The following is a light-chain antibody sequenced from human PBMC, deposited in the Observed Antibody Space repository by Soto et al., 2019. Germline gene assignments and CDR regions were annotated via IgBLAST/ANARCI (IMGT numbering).Light chain of an antibody. Sequence: QSALTQPASVSGSPGQSITISCTGTTSDFGFYNYVSWYQQHPGKAPTLLIYEVNKRPSGVPHRFSGSKSGNTASLTVSGLQAEDEADYYCSSYAGSSSYAGRIPGVVFGTGTKVTVL. CDR1: TSDFGFYNY. CDR2: EVN. V-gene: IGLV2-8*01. J-gene: IGLJ1*01. CDR3: SSYAGSSSYAGRIPGVV.